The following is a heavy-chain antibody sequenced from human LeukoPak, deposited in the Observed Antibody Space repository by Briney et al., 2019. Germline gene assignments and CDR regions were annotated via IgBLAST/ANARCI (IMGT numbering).Heavy chain of an antibody. CDR1: AFIFSGHW. CDR3: ARGELVFDY. V-gene: IGHV3-53*01. Sequence: GGSLRLSCVASAFIFSGHWLNWVRQAPGKGLEWVSVIYSGGSTYYADSVKGRFTISRDNSKNTLYLQMNSLRAEDTAVYYCARGELVFDYWGQGTLVTVSS. D-gene: IGHD1-26*01. CDR2: IYSGGST. J-gene: IGHJ4*02.